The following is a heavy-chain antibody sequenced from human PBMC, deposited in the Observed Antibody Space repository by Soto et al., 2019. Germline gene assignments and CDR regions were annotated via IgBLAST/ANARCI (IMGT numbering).Heavy chain of an antibody. CDR1: GYTFTGYY. D-gene: IGHD3-10*01. Sequence: ASVKVSCKASGYTFTGYYMHWVRQAPGQGLEWMGWISAYNGNTNYAQKLQGRVTMTTDTSTSTAYMELRSLRSGDTAVYYCARGPSMVRGVIIHYYGMDVWGQGTTVTVSS. V-gene: IGHV1-18*04. CDR2: ISAYNGNT. J-gene: IGHJ6*02. CDR3: ARGPSMVRGVIIHYYGMDV.